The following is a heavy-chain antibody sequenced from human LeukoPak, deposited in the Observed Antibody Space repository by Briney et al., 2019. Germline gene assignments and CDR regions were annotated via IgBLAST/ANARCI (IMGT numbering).Heavy chain of an antibody. J-gene: IGHJ5*02. Sequence: EASVKVSCKTSGYTFTDYYINWVRQAPGQGLEWMGRINYNSGGTKYAQKFQGRVTMTRERSINSASMDLIRLTSDDTAVYYCARGRSYEGGFDAWGQGTLVTVSS. CDR1: GYTFTDYY. D-gene: IGHD3-16*01. V-gene: IGHV1-2*06. CDR3: ARGRSYEGGFDA. CDR2: INYNSGGT.